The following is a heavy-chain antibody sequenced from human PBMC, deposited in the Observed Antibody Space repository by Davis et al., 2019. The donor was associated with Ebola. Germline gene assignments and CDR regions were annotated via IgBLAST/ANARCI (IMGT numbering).Heavy chain of an antibody. Sequence: GSLSLTCAVYGGSFSGSYWSWIRQPPGKGLEWIGEINHSGSTSHNPSLKSRVTISVDTSKNQFSLKLTSVTAADTAVYCCARGLSGSPPPAAIFDYWGQGTLVTVSS. CDR3: ARGLSGSPPPAAIFDY. V-gene: IGHV4-34*01. CDR1: GGSFSGSY. CDR2: INHSGST. J-gene: IGHJ4*02. D-gene: IGHD2-2*01.